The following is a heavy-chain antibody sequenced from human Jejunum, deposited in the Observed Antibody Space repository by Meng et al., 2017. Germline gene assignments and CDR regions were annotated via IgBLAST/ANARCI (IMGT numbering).Heavy chain of an antibody. CDR3: AENTPLRH. Sequence: LVQSGGCVVQPGDSLRLSCAASGFSFKTMVMHWVRQAPGEGPEWVSIISYDGGLKFYADSVRGRFTVSRDNSKNILYLHIDSLRHEDSGIYYCAENTPLRHWGQGTLVTVSS. CDR2: ISYDGGLK. J-gene: IGHJ1*01. V-gene: IGHV3-30*03. D-gene: IGHD2-15*01. CDR1: GFSFKTMV.